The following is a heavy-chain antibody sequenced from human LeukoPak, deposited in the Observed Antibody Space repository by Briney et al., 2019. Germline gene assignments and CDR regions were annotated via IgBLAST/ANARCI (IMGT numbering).Heavy chain of an antibody. D-gene: IGHD6-13*01. Sequence: PGGSLRLSCVGSGFDFGSYWMAWVRQAPGKGLEWVANIETYGREERYVDSVKGRFTISRDNSKNTLYLQMNSLRAEDTAIYYCARDQFGMGVIAAAAYFDSWGQGTLVTVSS. V-gene: IGHV3-7*03. J-gene: IGHJ4*02. CDR2: IETYGREE. CDR3: ARDQFGMGVIAAAAYFDS. CDR1: GFDFGSYW.